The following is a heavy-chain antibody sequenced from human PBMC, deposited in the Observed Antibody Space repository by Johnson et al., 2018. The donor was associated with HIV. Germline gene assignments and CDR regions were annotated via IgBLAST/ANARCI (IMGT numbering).Heavy chain of an antibody. CDR1: GFTFSSYA. V-gene: IGHV3-30-3*01. D-gene: IGHD6-19*01. Sequence: QMLLVESGGGVVQPGRSLRLSCAASGFTFSSYAVHWVRQAPGKGLEWVAIISYDGSNKYYADSVKGRFTISRDNAKNSLYLQMNSLRAEDTAVDYCAREFVLNSSGWYCTDSFDIWGQGTMVTVSS. CDR3: AREFVLNSSGWYCTDSFDI. J-gene: IGHJ3*02. CDR2: ISYDGSNK.